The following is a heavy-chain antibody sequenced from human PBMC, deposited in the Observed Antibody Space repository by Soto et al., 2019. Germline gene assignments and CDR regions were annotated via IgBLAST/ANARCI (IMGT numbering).Heavy chain of an antibody. D-gene: IGHD4-17*01. Sequence: SETLSLTCTVSGGSISSSSYYWGWIRQPPGKGLEWIGSIYYSGSTYYNPSLKSRVTISVDTSKNQFSLKLSSVTAADTAVYYCARGPEYGKMDYYYYGMDVWGQGTTVTVSS. CDR2: IYYSGST. V-gene: IGHV4-39*01. CDR3: ARGPEYGKMDYYYYGMDV. CDR1: GGSISSSSYY. J-gene: IGHJ6*02.